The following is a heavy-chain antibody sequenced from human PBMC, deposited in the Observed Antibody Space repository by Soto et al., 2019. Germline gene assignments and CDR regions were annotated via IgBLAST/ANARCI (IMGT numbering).Heavy chain of an antibody. CDR3: QRDSLTWLVAKYWYFDL. J-gene: IGHJ2*01. D-gene: IGHD6-19*01. CDR2: ITTSSSFI. CDR1: GFTFNTYS. V-gene: IGHV3-21*01. Sequence: GGSLRLSCAASGFTFNTYSMNWVRQTPGKGLEWVASITTSSSFIYYADSVKDRFTISRDNAKNSLYLQMNSLRAEDTARYYCQRDSLTWLVAKYWYFDLWGRGTQLTVAS.